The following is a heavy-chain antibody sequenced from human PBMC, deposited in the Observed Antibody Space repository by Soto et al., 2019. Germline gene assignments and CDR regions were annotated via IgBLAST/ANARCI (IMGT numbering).Heavy chain of an antibody. V-gene: IGHV3-23*01. Sequence: PGGSLRLSCAASGVTLRSYALSWVRQAPGKGLEWVSTIGGGGGITNYADSVKGRFTISRDNSKNTLYLQMNSLRAEDTAVYYCANGNYGTYDYWGQGTLVTVSS. J-gene: IGHJ4*02. CDR3: ANGNYGTYDY. CDR1: GVTLRSYA. D-gene: IGHD1-7*01. CDR2: IGGGGGIT.